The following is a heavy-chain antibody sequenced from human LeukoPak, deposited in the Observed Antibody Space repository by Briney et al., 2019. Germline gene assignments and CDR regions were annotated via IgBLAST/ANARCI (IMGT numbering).Heavy chain of an antibody. J-gene: IGHJ4*02. Sequence: GSLRLSCAASGFTFSNYAMTWVRQTPGRGLEWVSHITGSGAGTYYADSVKGRFTISRDNSKSTLYLRMNSLRAEDTAVYYCAKSGGGTGTTPFAYWGQGTLVTVSS. D-gene: IGHD1-1*01. CDR3: AKSGGGTGTTPFAY. CDR2: ITGSGAGT. CDR1: GFTFSNYA. V-gene: IGHV3-23*01.